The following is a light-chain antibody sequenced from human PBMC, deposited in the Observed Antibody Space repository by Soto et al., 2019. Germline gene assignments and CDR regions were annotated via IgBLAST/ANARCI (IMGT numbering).Light chain of an antibody. V-gene: IGLV2-18*02. J-gene: IGLJ1*01. CDR1: SSDIGSFNR. CDR2: EVS. Sequence: QSVLTQPPSVSGSPGQSVTISCTGSSSDIGSFNRVSWYQQTPGTAPKLMIYEVSNRPSGVPDRFSGSKSGNTASLTISGLQADDEADYYCCSYTTSTHYFFGPGTKVTVL. CDR3: CSYTTSTHYF.